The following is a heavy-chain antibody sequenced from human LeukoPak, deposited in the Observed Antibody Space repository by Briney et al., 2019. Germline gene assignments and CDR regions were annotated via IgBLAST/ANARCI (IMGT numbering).Heavy chain of an antibody. J-gene: IGHJ4*02. D-gene: IGHD6-13*01. CDR2: ISSNGGST. Sequence: PGGSLRLSCAASGFTFSSYAMHWVRQAPGKGLEYVSAISSNGGSTYYANSVKGRFTISRDNSKNTLYLQMGSLRAEDMAVYYCARGYGSSWYFEYWGQGTLVTVSS. CDR3: ARGYGSSWYFEY. V-gene: IGHV3-64*01. CDR1: GFTFSSYA.